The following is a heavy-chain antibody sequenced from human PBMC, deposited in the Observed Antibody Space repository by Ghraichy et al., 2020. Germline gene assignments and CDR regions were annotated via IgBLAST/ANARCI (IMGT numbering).Heavy chain of an antibody. CDR2: MSGSGGTT. CDR3: AKGVRTGTTGYNWFDP. J-gene: IGHJ5*02. Sequence: GGSLRLSCAASGFTFSSFALTWVRQAPGKGLEWVSVMSGSGGTTYYADSVKGRFTISRDNSKNTLYLQMNSLRAEDTAVYYCAKGVRTGTTGYNWFDPWGQGTLVTVSS. CDR1: GFTFSSFA. V-gene: IGHV3-23*01. D-gene: IGHD1-7*01.